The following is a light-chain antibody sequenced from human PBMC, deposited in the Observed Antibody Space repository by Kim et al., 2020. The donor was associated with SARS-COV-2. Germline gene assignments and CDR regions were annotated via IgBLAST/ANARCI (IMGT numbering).Light chain of an antibody. CDR3: MQVLQTPS. Sequence: DIVLTQSPLSLPVTPGEPASISCRSSQSPLHSNGYNYLDWYLQKPGQSPQLLISLGSNRASGVPDRFSGSGSGTDFTLKISRVEAEDVGLYFCMQVLQTPSFGGGTKVDIK. J-gene: IGKJ4*01. V-gene: IGKV2-28*01. CDR2: LGS. CDR1: QSPLHSNGYNY.